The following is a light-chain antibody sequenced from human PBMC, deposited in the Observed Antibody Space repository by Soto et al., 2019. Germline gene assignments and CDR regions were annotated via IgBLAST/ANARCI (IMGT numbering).Light chain of an antibody. J-gene: IGKJ4*01. Sequence: EIVLTQSPGTLSLSPGEEATLSCRASQSVDSNYLAWYQQKPGQTPRLIIYGASGRADGIPHRFSGSGFGTDFTLTISKVEPEDFAVYYCQQHGSFPLTFGGGTKVDIK. V-gene: IGKV3-20*01. CDR2: GAS. CDR1: QSVDSNY. CDR3: QQHGSFPLT.